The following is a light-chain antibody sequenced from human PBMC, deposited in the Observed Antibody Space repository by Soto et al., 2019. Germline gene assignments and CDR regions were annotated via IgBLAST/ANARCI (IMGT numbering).Light chain of an antibody. V-gene: IGLV1-40*01. J-gene: IGLJ1*01. CDR1: SSNIGAGYD. CDR2: GNT. CDR3: QSYDSSLSGYV. Sequence: QSVLTQPPSVSGAPGQRVTISCTGNSSNIGAGYDVYWYQQLPGTAPKLLIYGNTNRPSGVPDRFSGSKSGTSASLAITGLQAEDEADYYCQSYDSSLSGYVFGAGTKVTVL.